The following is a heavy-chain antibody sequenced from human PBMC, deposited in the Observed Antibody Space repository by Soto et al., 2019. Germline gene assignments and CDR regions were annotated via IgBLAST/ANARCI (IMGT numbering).Heavy chain of an antibody. CDR2: ISGGGDTT. CDR1: GFTFNNYA. V-gene: IGHV3-23*04. CDR3: AKGRGGSGSLTPRVDF. J-gene: IGHJ4*02. Sequence: EVQLVESGGGLVQPGGSLRLSCAASGFTFNNYAMTWVRQAPGKGLEWVSAISGGGDTTSYADSVKGRITVSRDGSKNTLYLQMGSLRAEDTALDYCAKGRGGSGSLTPRVDFWGQGTLVTVSS. D-gene: IGHD3-10*01.